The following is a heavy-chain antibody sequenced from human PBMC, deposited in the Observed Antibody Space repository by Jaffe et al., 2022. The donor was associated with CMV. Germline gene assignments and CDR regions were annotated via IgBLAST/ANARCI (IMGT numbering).Heavy chain of an antibody. CDR3: ARHVYGSGTYYKRTLGWFDP. V-gene: IGHV4-39*01. CDR2: IYYSGST. J-gene: IGHJ5*02. CDR1: GGSISSSSYY. Sequence: QLQLQESGPGLVKPSETLSLTCTLSGGSISSSSYYWGWIRQPPGKGLQWIGSIYYSGSTYYNPSLKSRVTISVDTSRDRFSLQLHSVTAADTAVYYCARHVYGSGTYYKRTLGWFDPWGQGTLVTVSS. D-gene: IGHD3-10*01.